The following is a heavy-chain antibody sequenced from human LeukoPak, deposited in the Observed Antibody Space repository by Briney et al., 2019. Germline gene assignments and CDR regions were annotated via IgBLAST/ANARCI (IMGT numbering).Heavy chain of an antibody. CDR1: GFTLSSNW. J-gene: IGHJ5*01. CDR2: IDDVGGGT. V-gene: IGHV3-74*01. CDR3: ATVFDF. Sequence: PGGSLRLSCAVSGFTLSSNWMHWVRQVPGKGLEWVSRIDDVGGGTSYADSVKGRFTISRDDAKNTVYLQMNSLRAEDTAVYYCATVFDFWGQGTLVTVSS. D-gene: IGHD2-21*02.